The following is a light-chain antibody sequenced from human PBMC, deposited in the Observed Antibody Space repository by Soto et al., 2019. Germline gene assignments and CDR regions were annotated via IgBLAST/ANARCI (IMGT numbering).Light chain of an antibody. CDR3: LQATHWPHT. CDR2: QVS. CDR1: RSLVHSDGNIY. Sequence: DVVLTQSPLSLSVTLGQPASIACGSSRSLVHSDGNIYLIWFQQRPGQSPRRLIYQVSTRDSGVPDRFSGSGSVTDFTLKISRVEAEDVGVYYCLQATHWPHTFGQGTKVDIK. V-gene: IGKV2-30*02. J-gene: IGKJ2*01.